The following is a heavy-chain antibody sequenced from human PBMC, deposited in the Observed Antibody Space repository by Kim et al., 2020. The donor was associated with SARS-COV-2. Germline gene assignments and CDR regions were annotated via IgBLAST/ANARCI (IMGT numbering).Heavy chain of an antibody. J-gene: IGHJ4*02. CDR1: GGSISSSNW. D-gene: IGHD5-12*01. V-gene: IGHV4-4*02. CDR3: ARHLHSGESTGFDY. Sequence: SETLSLTCAVSGGSISSSNWWSWVRQPPGKGLEWIGEIYHSGSTNYNPSLKSRVTISVDKSKNQFSLKLSSVTAADTAVYYCARHLHSGESTGFDYWGQGTLVTVSS. CDR2: IYHSGST.